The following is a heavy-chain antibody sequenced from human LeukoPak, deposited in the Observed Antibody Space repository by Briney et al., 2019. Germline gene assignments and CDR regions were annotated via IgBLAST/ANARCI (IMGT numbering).Heavy chain of an antibody. J-gene: IGHJ3*01. CDR3: AKEVTYGGAAFDV. V-gene: IGHV3-48*01. CDR2: TSSTRPTI. Sequence: GGSLRLSCAASGFSFSSYNMNWVRPAPGKGLEWISYTSSTRPTIDYADSVKGRFTISREDAKSSLYLQMNSLRVEDTAVYYCAKEVTYGGAAFDVWGQGTTVTVSS. D-gene: IGHD3-10*01. CDR1: GFSFSSYN.